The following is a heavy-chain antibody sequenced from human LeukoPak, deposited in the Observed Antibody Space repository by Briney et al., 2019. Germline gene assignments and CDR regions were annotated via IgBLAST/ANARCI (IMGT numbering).Heavy chain of an antibody. D-gene: IGHD2-2*01. CDR1: GFTFSSYA. CDR2: ISYDGSNK. Sequence: GGSLRLSCAASGFTFSSYAMHWVRQAPGKGLEWVAVISYDGSNKYYADCVKGRFTISRDNSKNTLYLQMNSLRAEDTAVYYCSRYCSSTSCYYYYYYYGMDVWGQGTTVTVSS. V-gene: IGHV3-30-3*01. J-gene: IGHJ6*02. CDR3: SRYCSSTSCYYYYYYYGMDV.